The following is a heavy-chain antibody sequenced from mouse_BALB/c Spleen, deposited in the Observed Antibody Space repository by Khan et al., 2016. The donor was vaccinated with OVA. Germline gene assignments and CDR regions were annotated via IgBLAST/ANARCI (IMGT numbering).Heavy chain of an antibody. V-gene: IGHV5-6*01. Sequence: EVELVESGGDLVKPGGSLKLSCAASGFTFSSYGMSWVRQTPDKRLEWVASISSGGHYTYFPDSVRGRFTISRDNAKNTLYLQMSRLKSEDTAMYYCARTITTAKGYYYDMDYWGQGTSVTVSS. CDR1: GFTFSSYG. CDR3: ARTITTAKGYYYDMDY. CDR2: ISSGGHYT. D-gene: IGHD1-2*01. J-gene: IGHJ4*01.